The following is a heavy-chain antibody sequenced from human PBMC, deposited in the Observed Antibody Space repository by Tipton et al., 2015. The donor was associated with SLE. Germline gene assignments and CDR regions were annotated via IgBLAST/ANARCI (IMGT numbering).Heavy chain of an antibody. CDR3: ARECSGSGCLDY. J-gene: IGHJ4*02. V-gene: IGHV1-18*01. Sequence: QLVQSGAEVKKPGASVKVSCKASGYTFTSYGISWVRQAPGQGLEWMGWISANNGDTKYAQRFQGRVTMTTDTSTSTTYMALRSARSDDTAIYYCARECSGSGCLDYWGQGTLVTVSS. CDR2: ISANNGDT. D-gene: IGHD3-10*02. CDR1: GYTFTSYG.